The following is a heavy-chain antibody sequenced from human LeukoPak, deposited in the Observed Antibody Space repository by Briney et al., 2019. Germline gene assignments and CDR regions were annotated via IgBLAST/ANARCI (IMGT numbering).Heavy chain of an antibody. J-gene: IGHJ4*02. D-gene: IGHD3-16*01. CDR3: ARDDGGFRGGPPLLDY. CDR2: ISYDGSNK. CDR1: GFTFSSYD. Sequence: PGGSLRLSCAASGFTFSSYDMHWVRQAPGKGLEWVAVISYDGSNKYYAASVKGRFTTSRDNSKNTLYLQMNSRRPEDTAVYYCARDDGGFRGGPPLLDYWGQGTLVTVSS. V-gene: IGHV3-30*03.